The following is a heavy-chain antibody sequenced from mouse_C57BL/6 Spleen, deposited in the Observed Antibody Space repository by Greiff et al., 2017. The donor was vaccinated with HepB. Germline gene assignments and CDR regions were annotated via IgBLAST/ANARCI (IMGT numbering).Heavy chain of an antibody. Sequence: QVQLQESGPGLVQPSQSLSITCTVSGFSLTSYGVHWVRQSPGKGLEWLGVIWSGGSTDYNAAFISSMSISNDNSKSQVFFKMNSLQADDTAIYYCASLYYSNYYAMDYWGQGTSVTVSS. V-gene: IGHV2-2*01. CDR3: ASLYYSNYYAMDY. D-gene: IGHD2-5*01. J-gene: IGHJ4*01. CDR2: IWSGGST. CDR1: GFSLTSYG.